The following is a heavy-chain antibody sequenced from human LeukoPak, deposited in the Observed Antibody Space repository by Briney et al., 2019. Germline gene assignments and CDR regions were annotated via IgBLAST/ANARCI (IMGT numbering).Heavy chain of an antibody. CDR3: AKGSSLLGDSYFDY. CDR2: ISWNSGSI. V-gene: IGHV3-9*01. D-gene: IGHD4-17*01. Sequence: GGSLRLSCAASGFTFDDYAMHWVRQAPGKGLEWVSGISWNSGSIGYADSVKGRFTISRDNAKNSLYLQMNSLRAEDTALYYCAKGSSLLGDSYFDYWGQGTLVTVSS. CDR1: GFTFDDYA. J-gene: IGHJ4*02.